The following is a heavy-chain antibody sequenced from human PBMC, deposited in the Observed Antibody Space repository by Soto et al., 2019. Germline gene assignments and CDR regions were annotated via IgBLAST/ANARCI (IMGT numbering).Heavy chain of an antibody. V-gene: IGHV4-30-4*01. CDR1: GGSISSGDYY. CDR3: TRDLIGRNAGNWFDR. CDR2: IYHTGNT. Sequence: QVQLQESGPGLVKPSQTLSLPCTVSGGSISSGDYYWSWIRQPPGMGLEWIGYIYHTGNTFYNPSLKRRVTGSVDTSNTQLALKLTSVTAADTALYCCTRDLIGRNAGNWFDRLGQGTLVSVSS. J-gene: IGHJ5*02. D-gene: IGHD2-8*01.